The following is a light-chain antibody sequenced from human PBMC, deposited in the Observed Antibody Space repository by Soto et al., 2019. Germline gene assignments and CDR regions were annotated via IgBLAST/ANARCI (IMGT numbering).Light chain of an antibody. CDR1: RSVTFD. Sequence: ILMTQSPATVSVSPGGSTTLSCRASRSVTFDLAWYQQRPGQAPRLLIYGASKRAAGVPARFSGGGSGTEFSLTISGLESEDFAVYYCQQYNDLETFGGGTKVEIE. CDR2: GAS. V-gene: IGKV3-15*01. J-gene: IGKJ4*01. CDR3: QQYNDLET.